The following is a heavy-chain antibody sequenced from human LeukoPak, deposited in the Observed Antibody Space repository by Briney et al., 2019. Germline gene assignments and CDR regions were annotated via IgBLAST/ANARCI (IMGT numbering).Heavy chain of an antibody. CDR1: GFTFSTYA. J-gene: IGHJ5*02. D-gene: IGHD3-16*01. Sequence: GGSLRVSCAASGFTFSTYAMSWVRQARGKGREWVSAINGRGDNTYYEDFVKGRFTISRDNSKSTVFLQMNSLRTEDTAVYYCAKDRVSPGFNLFDPWGQGTLVTVSS. V-gene: IGHV3-23*01. CDR3: AKDRVSPGFNLFDP. CDR2: INGRGDNT.